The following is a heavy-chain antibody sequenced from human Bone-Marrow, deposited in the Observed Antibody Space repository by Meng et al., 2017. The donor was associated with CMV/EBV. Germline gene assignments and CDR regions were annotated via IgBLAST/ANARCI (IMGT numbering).Heavy chain of an antibody. V-gene: IGHV3-23*01. J-gene: IGHJ4*02. D-gene: IGHD2-21*01. CDR1: GFTFSSYA. Sequence: GEFLKISCAASGFTFSSYAMSWVRQAPGKGLEWVSAISGSGGSTYYADSVKGRFTISRDNSKNTLYLQMNSLRAEDTAVYYCARDIVGPSEYYFDYWGQGTLVTVSS. CDR2: ISGSGGST. CDR3: ARDIVGPSEYYFDY.